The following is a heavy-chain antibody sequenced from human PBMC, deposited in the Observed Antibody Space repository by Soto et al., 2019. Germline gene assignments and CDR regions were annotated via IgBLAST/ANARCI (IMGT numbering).Heavy chain of an antibody. CDR2: IYYSGST. CDR3: ARDCSSTSCSRSYYYYYGMDV. J-gene: IGHJ6*02. CDR1: GGSISSGGYY. Sequence: SETLSLTCTVSGGSISSGGYYWSWIRQHPGKGLEWIGYIYYSGSTYYNPSLKSRVTISVDTSKNQFSLKLSSVTAADTAVYYCARDCSSTSCSRSYYYYYGMDVWGQGTTVTVS. V-gene: IGHV4-31*03. D-gene: IGHD2-2*01.